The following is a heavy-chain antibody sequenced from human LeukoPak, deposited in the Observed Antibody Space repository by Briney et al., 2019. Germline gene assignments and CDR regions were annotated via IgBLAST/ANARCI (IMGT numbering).Heavy chain of an antibody. CDR2: ISGSGGNT. V-gene: IGHV3-23*01. CDR1: GFTFSTYA. J-gene: IGHJ4*02. Sequence: PGGSLRLSCAASGFTFSTYAVSWVRQAPGKGLEWVSLISGSGGNTDYADSVKGRFTISRDNSKNTLYLQMDSLRAEDTAIYYCAKKVSSSGGPYYSDYWGQGTLVTVSS. CDR3: AKKVSSSGGPYYSDY. D-gene: IGHD6-19*01.